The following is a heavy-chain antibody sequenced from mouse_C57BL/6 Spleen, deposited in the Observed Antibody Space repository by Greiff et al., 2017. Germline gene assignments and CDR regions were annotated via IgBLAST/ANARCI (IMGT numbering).Heavy chain of an antibody. CDR1: GYTFTSYW. J-gene: IGHJ1*03. Sequence: QVQLQQPGAELVKPGASVKLSCKASGYTFTSYWMHWVKQRPGRGLEWIGRIDPNSGGTKYNEKFKSKATLTVDKTSSTAYMQLSSLTSEDSAVYYCARGDYYGSSALHHWYFDVWGTGTTVTVSS. CDR2: IDPNSGGT. V-gene: IGHV1-72*01. CDR3: ARGDYYGSSALHHWYFDV. D-gene: IGHD1-1*01.